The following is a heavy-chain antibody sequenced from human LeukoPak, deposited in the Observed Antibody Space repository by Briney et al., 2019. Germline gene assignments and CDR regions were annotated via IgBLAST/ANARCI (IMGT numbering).Heavy chain of an antibody. J-gene: IGHJ4*02. V-gene: IGHV3-30*04. CDR2: ISYDGSNK. Sequence: GRSLRPSCAASGFTFSSYAMHWVRQAPGKGLEWVAVISYDGSNKYYANSVKGRFTISRDNSKNTLYLQMNSLRAEDTAVYYCARADIVVVPAAIMAGFFDYWGQGTLVTVSS. D-gene: IGHD2-2*02. CDR3: ARADIVVVPAAIMAGFFDY. CDR1: GFTFSSYA.